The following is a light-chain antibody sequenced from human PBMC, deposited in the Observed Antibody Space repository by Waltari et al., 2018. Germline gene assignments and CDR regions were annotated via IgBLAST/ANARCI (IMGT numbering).Light chain of an antibody. CDR3: QQYNNWPLT. V-gene: IGKV3-15*01. J-gene: IGKJ1*01. Sequence: EIVMTQSPATLSVSPGERATLSCRASQRVSSNLAWYQQKPGQAPSLLIYGASTRATGIPARFSGRGSGAEFTLTISSLQSEDFAVYYGQQYNNWPLTFGQGTKVEIK. CDR2: GAS. CDR1: QRVSSN.